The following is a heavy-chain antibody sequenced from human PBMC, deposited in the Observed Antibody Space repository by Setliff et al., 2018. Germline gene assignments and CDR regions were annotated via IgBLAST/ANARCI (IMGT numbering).Heavy chain of an antibody. D-gene: IGHD5-18*01. CDR3: AKLVWLTTWYYMDV. J-gene: IGHJ6*03. V-gene: IGHV3-7*03. Sequence: PGGSLRLSCTASRFTFSVYVMAWVRQAPGKGLEWVSSITGSEEYYVDSVKGRFTISRDNAKNSLYLQMSSLRAEDTAVYYCAKLVWLTTWYYMDVWGKGTTVTVSS. CDR2: ITGSEE. CDR1: RFTFSVYV.